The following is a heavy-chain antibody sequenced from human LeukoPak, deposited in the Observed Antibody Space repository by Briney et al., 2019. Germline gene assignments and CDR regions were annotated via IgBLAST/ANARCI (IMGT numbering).Heavy chain of an antibody. CDR3: ARDRGYDPHYYFDY. V-gene: IGHV3-33*01. CDR2: IWYDGSKK. CDR1: GFTFSSYA. J-gene: IGHJ4*02. Sequence: GGSLRLSCAASGFTFSSYAMHWVRQAPGKGLEWVALIWYDGSKKYFEDSVKGRFTISRDNSKNTLYLQMSSLRAEDTAVYYCARDRGYDPHYYFDYWGQGTLVTVSS. D-gene: IGHD5-12*01.